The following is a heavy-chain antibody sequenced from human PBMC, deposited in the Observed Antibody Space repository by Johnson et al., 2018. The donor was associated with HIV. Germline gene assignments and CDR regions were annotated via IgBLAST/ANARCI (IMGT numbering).Heavy chain of an antibody. J-gene: IGHJ3*02. CDR2: ISYDGSNK. CDR3: ARETSYYDSSGVDAFDI. D-gene: IGHD3-22*01. Sequence: QVQLVESGGGVVQPGRSLRLSCAASGFTFSSYAMHWVRQAPGKGLEWVAVISYDGSNKYYADSVKGRFPISRDNSKNTLYLQMNSLRAEDTAVYYCARETSYYDSSGVDAFDIWGQGTMVTVSS. V-gene: IGHV3-30-3*01. CDR1: GFTFSSYA.